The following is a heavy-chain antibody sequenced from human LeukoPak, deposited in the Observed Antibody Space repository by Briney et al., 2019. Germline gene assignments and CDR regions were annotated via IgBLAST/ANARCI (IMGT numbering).Heavy chain of an antibody. J-gene: IGHJ4*02. D-gene: IGHD3-22*01. V-gene: IGHV3-48*03. Sequence: GGSLRLSCAASGFTFSSYEMNWVRQAPGKGLEWVSYISSSGSTIYYADSVKGRFTISRDNAKNSLYLQMNSLRAEDTAVYYCARDPASSGSYWGQGTLVTVSS. CDR3: ARDPASSGSY. CDR2: ISSSGSTI. CDR1: GFTFSSYE.